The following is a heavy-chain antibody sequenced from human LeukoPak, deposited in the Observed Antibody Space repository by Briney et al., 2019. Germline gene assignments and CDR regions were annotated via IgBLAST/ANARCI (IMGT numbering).Heavy chain of an antibody. J-gene: IGHJ4*02. CDR1: GYTFTGDN. Sequence: ASVKVSCKGSGYTFTGDNVHWVRQAPGQGLEWMGWINPNSGGTNYAQKFQGRVTMTRDTSISTAYMELSRLRSDDTAVYYCARDVRFDWLHLPGYFDYWGQGTLVTVSS. D-gene: IGHD3-9*01. V-gene: IGHV1-2*02. CDR2: INPNSGGT. CDR3: ARDVRFDWLHLPGYFDY.